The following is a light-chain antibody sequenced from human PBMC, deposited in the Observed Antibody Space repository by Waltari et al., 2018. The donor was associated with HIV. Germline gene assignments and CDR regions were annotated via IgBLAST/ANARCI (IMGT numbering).Light chain of an antibody. CDR1: QGIRNY. Sequence: RVTISCRASQGIRNYLSWFQMKPGGAPKLLIYASTILQTGVPPRFSGSASGTDFTLTISNLQSEDFATYFCLQDFEYPWTFGQGTTVE. CDR3: LQDFEYPWT. V-gene: IGKV1-6*01. CDR2: AST. J-gene: IGKJ1*01.